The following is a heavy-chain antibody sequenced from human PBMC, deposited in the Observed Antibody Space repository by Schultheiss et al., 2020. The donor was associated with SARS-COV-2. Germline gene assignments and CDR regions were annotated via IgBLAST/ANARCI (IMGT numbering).Heavy chain of an antibody. Sequence: GGSLRLSCAASGFTFSSYAMHWVRQAPGKGLEWVSAISGSGGSTYYADSVKGRFTISRDNSKNTLYLQMNSLRAEDTAVYYCARGLYSSSPPGSYWGQGTLVTVSS. CDR3: ARGLYSSSPPGSY. D-gene: IGHD6-13*01. CDR2: ISGSGGST. J-gene: IGHJ4*02. CDR1: GFTFSSYA. V-gene: IGHV3-23*01.